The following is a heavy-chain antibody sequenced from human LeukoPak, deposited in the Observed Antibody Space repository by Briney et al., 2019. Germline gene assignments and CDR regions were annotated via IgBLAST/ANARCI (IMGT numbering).Heavy chain of an antibody. CDR1: GYTFTSYY. CDR2: INPSGGST. D-gene: IGHD6-25*01. J-gene: IGHJ6*03. Sequence: ASVKVSCKASGYTFTSYYMHWVRQAPGQGLEWMGIINPSGGSTSYAQKFQGRVTMTRDTSTSTVYMELNSLRSDDTAVYHCARALPHVRSGYYYYMDVWGKGTTVTISS. CDR3: ARALPHVRSGYYYYMDV. V-gene: IGHV1-46*01.